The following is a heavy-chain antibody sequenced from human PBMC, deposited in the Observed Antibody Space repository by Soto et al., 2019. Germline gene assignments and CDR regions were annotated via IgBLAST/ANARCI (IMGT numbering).Heavy chain of an antibody. CDR3: ARDLTDPFGIAAAGTSGY. J-gene: IGHJ4*02. Sequence: ASVKVSCKASGYTFTGYYMHWVRQAPGQGLEWMGWINPNSGGTNYAQKFQGWVTMTRDTSISTAYMELSRLRSDDTAVYYCARDLTDPFGIAAAGTSGYWGQGTLVTVSS. CDR2: INPNSGGT. V-gene: IGHV1-2*04. CDR1: GYTFTGYY. D-gene: IGHD6-13*01.